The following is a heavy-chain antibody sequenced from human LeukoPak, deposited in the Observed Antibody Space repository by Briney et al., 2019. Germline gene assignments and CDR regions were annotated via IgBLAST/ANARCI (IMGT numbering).Heavy chain of an antibody. J-gene: IGHJ4*02. Sequence: PGRSLRLSCAASGFTFTAYLIHWVRQAPGKGLEWVAVISSDGNAMFYADSVKGRFTISRDNYKNTLYLQMNRLRAEDTAVYYCVRESEYYFDHSASFDYWGQGTLVTVSS. CDR3: VRESEYYFDHSASFDY. CDR2: ISSDGNAM. V-gene: IGHV3-30-3*01. CDR1: GFTFTAYL. D-gene: IGHD3-22*01.